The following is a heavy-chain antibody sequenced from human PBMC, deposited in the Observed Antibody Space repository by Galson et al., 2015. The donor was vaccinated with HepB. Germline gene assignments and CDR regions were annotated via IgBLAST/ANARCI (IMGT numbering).Heavy chain of an antibody. Sequence: SLRLSCAASGFAFSGYTMHRVRQAPGKSLEWVTMMSYDGNTKYYADSVKGRFTISRDNSKSTLYLQMNTLTAEDTAVYYCGRYDYWGQGTLVTVSS. CDR1: GFAFSGYT. J-gene: IGHJ4*02. V-gene: IGHV3-30-3*01. CDR3: GRYDY. CDR2: MSYDGNTK.